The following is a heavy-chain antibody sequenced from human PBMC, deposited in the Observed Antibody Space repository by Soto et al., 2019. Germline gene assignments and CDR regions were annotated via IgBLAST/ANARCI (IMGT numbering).Heavy chain of an antibody. CDR2: IIPILGIA. D-gene: IGHD3-10*01. CDR3: AREHYYGSGSYQGVGMDV. CDR1: GGTFSSYT. J-gene: IGHJ6*02. Sequence: QVQLVQSGAEVKKPGSSVKVSCKASGGTFSSYTISWVRQAPGQGLEWMGRIIPILGIANYAQKFQGRVTITADKSTSTAYMELSSLRSEDRAVYYCAREHYYGSGSYQGVGMDVWGQGTTVTVSS. V-gene: IGHV1-69*08.